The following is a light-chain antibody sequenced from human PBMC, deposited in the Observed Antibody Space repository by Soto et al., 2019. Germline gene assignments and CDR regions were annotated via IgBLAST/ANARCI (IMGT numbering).Light chain of an antibody. CDR3: CSFAGSHTRV. V-gene: IGLV2-11*01. J-gene: IGLJ1*01. CDR1: SSDVGGYNY. Sequence: QSALTQPRSVSGSPGQSVTISCTGTSSDVGGYNYVSWYQQHPGKAPKLMMYDVGKRPSGVPDRFSGSKSDNTASLTLAGLQAEDEADYYCCSFAGSHTRVFGAGTKLTVL. CDR2: DVG.